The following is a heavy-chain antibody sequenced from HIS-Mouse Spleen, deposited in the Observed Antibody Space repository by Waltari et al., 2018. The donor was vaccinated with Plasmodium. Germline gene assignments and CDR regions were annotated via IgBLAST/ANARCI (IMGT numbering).Heavy chain of an antibody. CDR1: GFSLSTSGMC. V-gene: IGHV2-70*15. J-gene: IGHJ4*02. CDR2: IDWDDDK. CDR3: ARHKKRGQLVRGYFDY. D-gene: IGHD6-6*01. Sequence: QVTLRESGPALVKPTQTLTLTCTFSGFSLSTSGMCVSWIRQPPGKAREWLARIDWDDDKYYSTSLKTRLTISKDTSKNQVVLTMTNMDPVDTATYYCARHKKRGQLVRGYFDYWGQGTLVTVSS.